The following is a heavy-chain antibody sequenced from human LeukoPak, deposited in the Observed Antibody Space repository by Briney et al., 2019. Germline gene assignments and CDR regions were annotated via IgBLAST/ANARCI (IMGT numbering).Heavy chain of an antibody. CDR2: ISYDGSNK. CDR1: GFTFSSYA. J-gene: IGHJ5*02. V-gene: IGHV3-30-3*01. Sequence: PGGSLRLSCAASGFTFSSYAMHWVRQAPGKGLEWVAVISYDGSNKYYADSVKGRFTISRDNSKNTLYLQMNSLRAEETAVYYCAGDRVYYDSSGYYRRINWFDPWGQGTLVTVSS. CDR3: AGDRVYYDSSGYYRRINWFDP. D-gene: IGHD3-22*01.